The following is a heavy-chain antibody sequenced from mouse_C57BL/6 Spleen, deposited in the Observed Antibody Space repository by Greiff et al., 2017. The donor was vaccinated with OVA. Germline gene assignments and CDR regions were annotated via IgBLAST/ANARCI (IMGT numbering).Heavy chain of an antibody. D-gene: IGHD2-4*01. Sequence: QVQLQQSGPGLVQPSQSLSITCTVSGFSLTSYGVHWVRQSPGKGLEWLGVIWSGGSTDYNAAFISRLSISKDNSKSQVFFKMNSLQADDTAIYYCARGRYDYDETMDYWGQGTSVTVSS. J-gene: IGHJ4*01. V-gene: IGHV2-2*01. CDR1: GFSLTSYG. CDR3: ARGRYDYDETMDY. CDR2: IWSGGST.